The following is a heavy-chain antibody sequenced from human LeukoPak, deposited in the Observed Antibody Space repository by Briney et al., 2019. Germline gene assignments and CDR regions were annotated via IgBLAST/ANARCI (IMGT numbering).Heavy chain of an antibody. CDR2: INARGDT. J-gene: IGHJ5*02. CDR1: GWSFNDYY. CDR3: ARGQVPAARGYNWFDP. Sequence: SETLSLTCAVYGWSFNDYYWNWIRQPPGEGLEWIGEINARGDTNFNPSLKSRVTISVDTSKRQFSLRLTSMIAADTAVYYSARGQVPAARGYNWFDPWGQGTLVTASS. V-gene: IGHV4-34*01. D-gene: IGHD2-2*01.